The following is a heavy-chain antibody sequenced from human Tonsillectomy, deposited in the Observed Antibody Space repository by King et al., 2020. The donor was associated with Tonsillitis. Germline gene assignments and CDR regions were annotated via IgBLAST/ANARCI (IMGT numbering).Heavy chain of an antibody. J-gene: IGHJ4*02. V-gene: IGHV4-59*08. CDR3: ARQDYYYDSSGYYYYFDY. Sequence: QLQESGPGLVKPSETLSLTCTVSGGYINNYYWTWIRQPPGKGLEWIGYIYYSGSTDYNPSLKSRVTISVDTSKNQFSLKLSSVTAADTAVYYCARQDYYYDSSGYYYYFDYWGQGTLVTVSS. CDR2: IYYSGST. D-gene: IGHD3-22*01. CDR1: GGYINNYY.